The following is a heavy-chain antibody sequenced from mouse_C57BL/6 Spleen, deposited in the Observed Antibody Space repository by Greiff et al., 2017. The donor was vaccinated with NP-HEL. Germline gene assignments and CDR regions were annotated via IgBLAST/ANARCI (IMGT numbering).Heavy chain of an antibody. CDR3: ERKAYYYGPGVDY. D-gene: IGHD1-1*01. J-gene: IGHJ2*01. CDR2: IYPGDGDT. CDR1: GYAFSSYW. Sequence: QVQLQQSGAELVKPGASVKISCKASGYAFSSYWMNWVKQRPGKGLEWIGQIYPGDGDTNYNGKFKGKATLTADKSSSTAYMQLSSLTSEDSAVYFCERKAYYYGPGVDYWGQGTTLTVSS. V-gene: IGHV1-80*01.